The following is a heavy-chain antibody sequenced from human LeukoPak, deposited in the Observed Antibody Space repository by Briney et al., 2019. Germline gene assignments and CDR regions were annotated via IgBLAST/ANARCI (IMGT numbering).Heavy chain of an antibody. CDR2: MNLNSGNT. Sequence: GASVKVSCKASGYTFTSYDINWVRQATGQGLEWMGWMNLNSGNTGYAQKFQGRVTMTRNTSISTAYMELSSLRSEDTAVYYCARGGLYYYDSSGLDAFDIWGQGTMVTVSS. CDR3: ARGGLYYYDSSGLDAFDI. V-gene: IGHV1-8*01. CDR1: GYTFTSYD. D-gene: IGHD3-22*01. J-gene: IGHJ3*02.